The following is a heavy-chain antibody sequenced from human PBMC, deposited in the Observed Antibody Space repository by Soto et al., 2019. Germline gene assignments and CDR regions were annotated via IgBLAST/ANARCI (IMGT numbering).Heavy chain of an antibody. Sequence: WGSLLVACASFDLTVSVKKYLAWFRQAPGKGLEWVSALYDVDGSFYADSVKGRFTTSSDSSKTTVYLQMNGLRPDDTAVYYCASWHERQHAYDVWGQGTPVTVSS. CDR3: ASWHERQHAYDV. CDR1: DLTVSVKKY. V-gene: IGHV3-53*01. CDR2: LYDVDGS. J-gene: IGHJ3*01. D-gene: IGHD1-1*01.